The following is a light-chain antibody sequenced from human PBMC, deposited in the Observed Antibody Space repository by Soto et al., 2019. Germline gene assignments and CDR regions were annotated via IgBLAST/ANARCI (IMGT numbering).Light chain of an antibody. CDR2: DAS. V-gene: IGKV3-20*01. J-gene: IGKJ2*01. Sequence: EIVLTQSPGTLSLFPGERATLSCRASRSVTRSSLAWYQQKPGQAPRLLIYDASTRATAIPDRFSGSGSGTDFTLTISRLEPEDFAVYYCQQYGSSPRTFGQGTKLEIK. CDR3: QQYGSSPRT. CDR1: RSVTRSS.